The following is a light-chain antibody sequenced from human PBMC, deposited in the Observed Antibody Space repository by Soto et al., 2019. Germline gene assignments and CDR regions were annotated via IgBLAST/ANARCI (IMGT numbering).Light chain of an antibody. CDR1: SGHSIYA. V-gene: IGLV4-69*01. CDR3: QTWGTGIVV. CDR2: LNSDGSH. Sequence: QSVLTQSPSASASLGASVKLTCTLSSGHSIYAIAWHQQQPEKGPRYLMKLNSDGSHTKGDGIPDRFSGSSSGAERYLTVSSLQSEDEADYYCQTWGTGIVVFGGGTKLTVL. J-gene: IGLJ2*01.